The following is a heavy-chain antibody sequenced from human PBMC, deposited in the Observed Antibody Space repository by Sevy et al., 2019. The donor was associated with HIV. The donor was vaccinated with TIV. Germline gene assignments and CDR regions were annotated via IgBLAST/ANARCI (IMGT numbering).Heavy chain of an antibody. D-gene: IGHD6-19*01. Sequence: SETLSLTCTVSGASISSSGYYWGWIRQPPGKGLEWSASINYSGIRFYNPSLKSRITISADTSKNQFSLDLNSVTAADTAIYYCAGPILTYNNGWSYYDYWGQGTVVTVSS. CDR3: AGPILTYNNGWSYYDY. CDR1: GASISSSGYY. CDR2: INYSGIR. J-gene: IGHJ4*02. V-gene: IGHV4-39*01.